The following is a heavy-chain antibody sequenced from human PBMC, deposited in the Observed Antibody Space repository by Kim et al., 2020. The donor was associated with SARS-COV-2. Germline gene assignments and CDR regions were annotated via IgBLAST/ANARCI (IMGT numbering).Heavy chain of an antibody. Sequence: SETLSLTCAVYGGSFSGYYWSWIRQPPGKGLEWIGEINHSGSTNYNPSLKSRVTISVDTSKNQFSLKLSSVTAADTAVYYCARGQRSSGWLDKKTPYYYGMDVWGQGTTVTVSS. CDR1: GGSFSGYY. CDR3: ARGQRSSGWLDKKTPYYYGMDV. J-gene: IGHJ6*02. D-gene: IGHD6-19*01. V-gene: IGHV4-34*01. CDR2: INHSGST.